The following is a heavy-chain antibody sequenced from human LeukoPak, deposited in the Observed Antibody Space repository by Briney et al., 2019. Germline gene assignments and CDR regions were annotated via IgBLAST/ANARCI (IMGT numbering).Heavy chain of an antibody. CDR2: ISGSGGST. J-gene: IGHJ4*02. CDR1: GFTFSSYG. V-gene: IGHV3-23*01. Sequence: QPRGSLRLSCAASGFTFSSYGMSWVSHAPGNGLEWVSGISGSGGSTNYADSVKGRFTISRDNSKNTLYLQMNSLRAEDTAVYYCATRKGGYSYGYSDYWGQGTLVTVSS. CDR3: ATRKGGYSYGYSDY. D-gene: IGHD5-18*01.